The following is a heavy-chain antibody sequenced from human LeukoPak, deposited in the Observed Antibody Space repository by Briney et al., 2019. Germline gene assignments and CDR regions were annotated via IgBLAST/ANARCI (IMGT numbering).Heavy chain of an antibody. CDR1: GFTFRTSG. V-gene: IGHV3-30*04. Sequence: GGSLRLSCATSGFTFRTSGVHWVRQAPGKGLEWVALMSSDGINSYYADSVKGRFTVSRDSSKDILYLKMNSLRADDTAIYYCAKDHAGSGRAFEYWGQGTLVTVSS. CDR3: AKDHAGSGRAFEY. D-gene: IGHD3-10*01. CDR2: MSSDGINS. J-gene: IGHJ4*02.